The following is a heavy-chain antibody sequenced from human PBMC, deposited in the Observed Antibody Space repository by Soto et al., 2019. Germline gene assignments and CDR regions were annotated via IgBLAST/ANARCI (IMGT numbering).Heavy chain of an antibody. CDR1: GFSFSSYA. J-gene: IGHJ5*02. CDR3: XXXXXXSDYFVKWFEP. V-gene: IGHV3-30-3*01. CDR2: ISHDGINK. Sequence: QVRLVESGGGVVQPGRSLRLSCTASGFSFSSYAMYWFRQPPGKGLEWVAVISHDGINKHYADSVKGRXXVSRXXXXXXXXXXXXXXXXXXXXXXXXXXXXXXSDYFVKWFEPWGQGXXVTVS. D-gene: IGHD4-17*01.